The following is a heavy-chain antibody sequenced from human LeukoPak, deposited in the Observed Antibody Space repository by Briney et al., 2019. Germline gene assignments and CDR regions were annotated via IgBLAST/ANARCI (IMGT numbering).Heavy chain of an antibody. CDR3: ARDHGASYFDF. CDR1: GGSISSYY. J-gene: IGHJ4*02. CDR2: IYYSGST. V-gene: IGHV4-59*01. D-gene: IGHD4-17*01. Sequence: ASETLSLTCTVSGGSISSYYWSWIRQPPGKGLEWIGYIYYSGSTNYNPSLKSRVTISVDTSKNQFSLKLSSVTAADTAVYYCARDHGASYFDFWGQGTLVSVSS.